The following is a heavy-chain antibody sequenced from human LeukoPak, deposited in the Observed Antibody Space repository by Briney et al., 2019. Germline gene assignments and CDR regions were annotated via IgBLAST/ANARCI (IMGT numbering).Heavy chain of an antibody. Sequence: GGSLRLSCVGSGFTFSHFGVHWVRQAPGKGLEWVANIKQDGSEKYYVDSVKGRFTISRDNAKNSLYLQMNSLRAEDTAVYYCARDIASSSPYYYYMDVWGKGTTVTVSS. CDR2: IKQDGSEK. D-gene: IGHD6-6*01. CDR3: ARDIASSSPYYYYMDV. V-gene: IGHV3-7*01. CDR1: GFTFSHFG. J-gene: IGHJ6*03.